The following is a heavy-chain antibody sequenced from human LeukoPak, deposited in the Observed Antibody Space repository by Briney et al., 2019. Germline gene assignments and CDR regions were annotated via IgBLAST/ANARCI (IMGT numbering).Heavy chain of an antibody. CDR2: IHSGGST. D-gene: IGHD5-12*01. J-gene: IGHJ3*02. Sequence: PGGSLRLSCAASGFTVSSNYMSWVRQAPGKGLEWVSVIHSGGSTYYADSVKGRFTISRDNSKNTLYLQMNSLRAEDTAVYYCAKAFATRAFDIWGQGTMVTVSS. V-gene: IGHV3-66*01. CDR1: GFTVSSNY. CDR3: AKAFATRAFDI.